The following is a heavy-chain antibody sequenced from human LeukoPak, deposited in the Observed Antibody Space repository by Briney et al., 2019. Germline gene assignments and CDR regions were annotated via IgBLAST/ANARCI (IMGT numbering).Heavy chain of an antibody. CDR2: ILGSGRSA. Sequence: GGSLRLSCAASGLTFNNYAMSWVRQAPGKGLEWVSAILGSGRSAYYADSVKGRFTISRDNSKNSLFLQMNSLRVEDTALYYCSKWGDYDVLTGYYDSDFWGQGTLVTVSA. V-gene: IGHV3-23*01. J-gene: IGHJ4*02. CDR3: SKWGDYDVLTGYYDSDF. D-gene: IGHD3-9*01. CDR1: GLTFNNYA.